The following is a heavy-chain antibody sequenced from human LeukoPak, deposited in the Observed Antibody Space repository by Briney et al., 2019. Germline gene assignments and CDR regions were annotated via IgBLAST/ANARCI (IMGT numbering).Heavy chain of an antibody. Sequence: SETLSLTCTVSGGPVSSYHWSWIRQPPGKGLEWIGYIYYSGSTNYNPSLKSRVTISVDTSKNQFSLKLSSVTAADTAVYHCARDNWNYGSSMDVWGQGTTVTVSS. D-gene: IGHD1-7*01. J-gene: IGHJ6*02. CDR2: IYYSGST. V-gene: IGHV4-59*02. CDR1: GGPVSSYH. CDR3: ARDNWNYGSSMDV.